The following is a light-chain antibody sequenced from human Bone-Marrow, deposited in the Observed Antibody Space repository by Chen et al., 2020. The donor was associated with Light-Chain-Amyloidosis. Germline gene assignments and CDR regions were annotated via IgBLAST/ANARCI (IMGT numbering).Light chain of an antibody. CDR2: RDT. V-gene: IGLV3-25*03. J-gene: IGLJ2*01. CDR3: QSADSSGTYEVI. CDR1: DLPTKY. Sequence: YELTHPPPVSVSPGQTARITCSGDDLPTKYAYCYQQKPGQAPVLVIHRDTERPSGISERFSGSSSGTTATLTISGVQAEDEADYHCQSADSSGTYEVIFGGGTKLTVL.